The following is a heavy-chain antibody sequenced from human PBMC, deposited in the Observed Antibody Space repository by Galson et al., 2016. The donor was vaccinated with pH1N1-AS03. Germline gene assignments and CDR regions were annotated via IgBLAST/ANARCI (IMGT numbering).Heavy chain of an antibody. CDR1: GFTFGDYY. V-gene: IGHV3-11*01. CDR3: ARGWYDIWTGYLVDPFDY. J-gene: IGHJ4*02. CDR2: ITSSGGSGSTI. D-gene: IGHD3-9*01. Sequence: SLRLSCAASGFTFGDYYMSWIRQAPGKGPEWISCITSSGGSGSTIYYADSVKGRFTISRDNAKNSLYLQMTSLRADDTAVYFCARGWYDIWTGYLVDPFDYWGQGALVTVSS.